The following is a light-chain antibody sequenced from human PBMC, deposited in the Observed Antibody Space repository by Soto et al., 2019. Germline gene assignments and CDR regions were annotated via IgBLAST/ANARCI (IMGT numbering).Light chain of an antibody. CDR3: QQYNNWPPST. J-gene: IGKJ5*01. V-gene: IGKV3-15*01. Sequence: EIVMTQSPATLSVSPGERATLSCRASQSVSSNLAWYQQKPGQAPRLLIYGASTRATGIPARFSGSRSGTGFRLARRSLQSEDFAVYYCQQYNNWPPSTFGQGTRLEIK. CDR2: GAS. CDR1: QSVSSN.